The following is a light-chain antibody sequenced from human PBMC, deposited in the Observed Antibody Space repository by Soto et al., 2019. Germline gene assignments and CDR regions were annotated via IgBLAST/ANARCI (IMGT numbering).Light chain of an antibody. Sequence: IHMTQTPYSLSASIGDRVTITCQPSQNITNNLSWYQQKPGKAPNLLIYHASKLAKGVTSRFSGSGSGTDFSFIITSLQREDLATYYCQQYYGFLPLTFGQGTRLEIK. J-gene: IGKJ5*01. V-gene: IGKV1-33*01. CDR3: QQYYGFLPLT. CDR2: HAS. CDR1: QNITNN.